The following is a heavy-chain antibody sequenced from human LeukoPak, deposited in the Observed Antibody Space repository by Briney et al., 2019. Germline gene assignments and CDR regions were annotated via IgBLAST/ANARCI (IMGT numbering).Heavy chain of an antibody. Sequence: GGSLRLSCEASGLTVSSNYMSWVRQAPGKGLEWVSVIYSGGSTYYADSVKGRFTISRDNSKNTLYLQMNSLRAEDTAVYYCAKHSSAWYYYGMDVWGQGTTVTVSS. J-gene: IGHJ6*02. D-gene: IGHD6-19*01. CDR3: AKHSSAWYYYGMDV. CDR1: GLTVSSNY. CDR2: IYSGGST. V-gene: IGHV3-53*01.